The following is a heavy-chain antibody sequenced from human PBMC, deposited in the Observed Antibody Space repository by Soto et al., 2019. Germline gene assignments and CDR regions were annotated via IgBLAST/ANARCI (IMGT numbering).Heavy chain of an antibody. J-gene: IGHJ5*01. Sequence: EVQLLESGGGLVQPGGSLRLSCAASGFTFSSYAMSWVRQAPGKGLEWVSAISGSGGSTYYADSVKGRVTISRDNSKNTLYLQMNGLRAEDTAVYYCAKGSQLIQLWFESWGQGTLVTVSS. D-gene: IGHD5-18*01. CDR1: GFTFSSYA. CDR3: AKGSQLIQLWFES. CDR2: ISGSGGST. V-gene: IGHV3-23*01.